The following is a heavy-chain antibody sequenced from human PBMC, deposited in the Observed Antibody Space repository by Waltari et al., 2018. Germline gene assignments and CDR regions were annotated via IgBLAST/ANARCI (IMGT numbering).Heavy chain of an antibody. V-gene: IGHV3-30*02. CDR3: AKGRGNYYYMDV. J-gene: IGHJ6*03. Sequence: QLQLQESGPGLVKPSETLSLTCTVSGGSISSSSYYWGWVRQAPGKGLEWVAVIWYDGSNKDYADSVKGRFTISRDNSKNTLYLQMNSLRAEDTAMYYCAKGRGNYYYMDVWGKGTTVTVSS. CDR1: GGSISSSSYY. CDR2: IWYDGSNK.